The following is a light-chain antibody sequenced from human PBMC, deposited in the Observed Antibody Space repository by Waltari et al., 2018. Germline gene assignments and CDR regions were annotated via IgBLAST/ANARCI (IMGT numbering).Light chain of an antibody. CDR2: AAS. Sequence: DIQMTQSPSSLSASAGDRVTITCRANQSISTYLHWYQQKPGKAPKILIYAASNLQSGVPSRFSGSGSGTDFTLTISSLQPEDFATYYCQQSYNTPYTFGQGTKLEIK. V-gene: IGKV1-39*01. CDR1: QSISTY. CDR3: QQSYNTPYT. J-gene: IGKJ2*01.